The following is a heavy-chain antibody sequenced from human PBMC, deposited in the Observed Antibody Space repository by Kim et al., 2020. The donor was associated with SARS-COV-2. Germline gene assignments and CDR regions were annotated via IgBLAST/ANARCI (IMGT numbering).Heavy chain of an antibody. CDR2: ER. D-gene: IGHD3-16*01. Sequence: ERYYAASVNGRCNISRDNSKNLVYLQMDSLGGEDTAVYYCAKELRGSYSDYWGQGTRVTVSS. J-gene: IGHJ4*02. V-gene: IGHV3-7*03. CDR3: AKELRGSYSDY.